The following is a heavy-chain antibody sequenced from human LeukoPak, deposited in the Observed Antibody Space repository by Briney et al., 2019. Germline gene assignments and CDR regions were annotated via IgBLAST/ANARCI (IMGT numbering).Heavy chain of an antibody. D-gene: IGHD1-26*01. Sequence: PSETLSLTCTVSGGFISSYYWSWIRQPPGKGLEWIGYIYTSGSTNYNPSLKSRVTISVDTSKNQFSLKLSSVTAAGTAVYYCARHRSYYDFDYWGQGTLVTVYS. CDR2: IYTSGST. J-gene: IGHJ4*02. V-gene: IGHV4-4*09. CDR1: GGFISSYY. CDR3: ARHRSYYDFDY.